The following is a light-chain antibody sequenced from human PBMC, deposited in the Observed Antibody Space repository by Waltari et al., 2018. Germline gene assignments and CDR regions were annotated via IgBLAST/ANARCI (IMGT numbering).Light chain of an antibody. CDR2: EGS. CDR1: SSDVGSYNL. Sequence: QSALTQPASVSGSPGQSITISCTGTSSDVGSYNLVSWYQQHPGKAPKLRIYEGSKRPSGGSNRVSGSKSGTTASLTSSGLQAEDEADYYCCSYAGSSTWVFGGGTKLTVL. J-gene: IGLJ3*02. V-gene: IGLV2-23*01. CDR3: CSYAGSSTWV.